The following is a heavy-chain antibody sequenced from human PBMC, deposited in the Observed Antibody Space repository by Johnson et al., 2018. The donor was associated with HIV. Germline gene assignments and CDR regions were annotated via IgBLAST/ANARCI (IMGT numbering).Heavy chain of an antibody. J-gene: IGHJ3*02. CDR3: ALEAVRSTDAFDI. V-gene: IGHV3-11*01. CDR2: ISSSGSTI. D-gene: IGHD3-10*01. Sequence: QVQLVESRGGLVKPGGSLRLSCAASGFTFSDYYMSWIRQAPGKGLEWVSYISSSGSTIYYADSVKGRFTISRDNAKNSLYLQTNGLRAEDTAVYYCALEAVRSTDAFDIWGQGTMVTVSS. CDR1: GFTFSDYY.